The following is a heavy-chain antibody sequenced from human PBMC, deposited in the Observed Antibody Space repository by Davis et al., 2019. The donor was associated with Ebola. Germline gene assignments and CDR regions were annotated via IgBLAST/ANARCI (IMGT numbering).Heavy chain of an antibody. J-gene: IGHJ1*01. Sequence: PSETLSLTCAVSGGSISSGGYSWSWIRQPPGKGLEWIGYIYHSGSTYYNPSLKSRVTISVDRSKNQFSLKLSSVTAADTAVYYCASCPGSPICRYFQHWGQGTLVTVSS. CDR3: ASCPGSPICRYFQH. CDR2: IYHSGST. V-gene: IGHV4-30-2*01. CDR1: GGSISSGGYS. D-gene: IGHD2-2*01.